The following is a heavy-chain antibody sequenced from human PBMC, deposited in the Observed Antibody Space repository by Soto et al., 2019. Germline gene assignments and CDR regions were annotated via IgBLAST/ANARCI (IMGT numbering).Heavy chain of an antibody. D-gene: IGHD5-12*01. CDR3: ARHRGYSGYADAFDI. Sequence: SETLSRHCTFSAGFPSTGSYSCGRTRQPPGKGLEWIGSIYYSGSTYYNPSLKSRVTISVDTSKNQFSLKLSSVTAADTAVYYCARHRGYSGYADAFDIWGQGTMVT. J-gene: IGHJ3*02. CDR2: IYYSGST. CDR1: AGFPSTGSYS. V-gene: IGHV4-39*01.